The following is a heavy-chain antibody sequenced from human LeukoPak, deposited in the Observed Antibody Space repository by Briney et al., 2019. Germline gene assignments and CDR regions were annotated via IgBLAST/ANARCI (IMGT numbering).Heavy chain of an antibody. Sequence: SETLSLTCVVYGGSFSGYYWSWIRQPPGKGLEWIGEINHSGSTNYNPSLKSRVTISVDTSKNQFSLKLSSVTAADTAVYYCARGSSGYGYWGQGTLVTVSS. V-gene: IGHV4-34*01. CDR2: INHSGST. CDR1: GGSFSGYY. D-gene: IGHD3-22*01. CDR3: ARGSSGYGY. J-gene: IGHJ4*02.